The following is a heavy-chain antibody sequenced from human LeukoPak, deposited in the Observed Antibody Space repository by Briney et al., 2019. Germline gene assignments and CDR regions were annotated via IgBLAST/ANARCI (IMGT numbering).Heavy chain of an antibody. CDR2: INWNSGST. CDR3: ARYYYDSSGYSYYYYYMDV. V-gene: IGHV3-20*04. Sequence: GGSLRLSCAASGFTFDDYGTSWVRQAPGKGLEWVSGINWNSGSTGYADSVKGRFTISRDNAKNSLYLQMNSLRAEDTALYYCARYYYDSSGYSYYYYYMDVWGKGTTVTVSS. J-gene: IGHJ6*03. D-gene: IGHD3-22*01. CDR1: GFTFDDYG.